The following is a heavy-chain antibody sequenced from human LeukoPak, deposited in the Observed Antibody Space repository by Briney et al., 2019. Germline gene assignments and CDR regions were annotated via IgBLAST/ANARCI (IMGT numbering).Heavy chain of an antibody. J-gene: IGHJ6*02. D-gene: IGHD2-15*01. CDR1: GYTFTGYY. CDR3: ARTNKVVVAATAYYYYGMDV. Sequence: SVKVSCKASGYTFTGYYMHWVRQAPGQGLEWMGRIIPILGIANYAQKFQGRVTITADRSTSTAYMELSSLRSEDTAVYYCARTNKVVVAATAYYYYGMDVWGQGTTVTVSS. CDR2: IIPILGIA. V-gene: IGHV1-69*02.